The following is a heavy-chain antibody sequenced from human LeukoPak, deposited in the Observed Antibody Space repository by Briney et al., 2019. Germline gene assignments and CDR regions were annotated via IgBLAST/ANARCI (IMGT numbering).Heavy chain of an antibody. CDR1: GGSISSYY. CDR3: ARHGNSGTAAFDI. V-gene: IGHV4-59*08. J-gene: IGHJ3*02. CDR2: IYYRGST. D-gene: IGHD1-26*01. Sequence: SEALSLTCTVSGGSISSYYWSWIRQPPGKGLEWIGFIYYRGSTNYDPSLKSRVTISLDTSKNQFSLKLSPVTAADTAVYYCARHGNSGTAAFDIWGQGTMVTVSS.